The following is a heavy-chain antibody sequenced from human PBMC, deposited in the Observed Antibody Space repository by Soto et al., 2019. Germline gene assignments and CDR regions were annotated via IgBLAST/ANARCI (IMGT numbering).Heavy chain of an antibody. CDR3: ARDLTPNVVVVAATSGGSCY. CDR1: GYTFTSYY. Sequence: ASVKVSCKASGYTFTSYYMHWVRQAPGQGLEWMGIINPSGGSTSYAQKFQGRVTMTRDTSTSTVYMELSSLRSEDTAVYYCARDLTPNVVVVAATSGGSCYWGQGTLGTVSS. D-gene: IGHD2-15*01. CDR2: INPSGGST. V-gene: IGHV1-46*03. J-gene: IGHJ4*02.